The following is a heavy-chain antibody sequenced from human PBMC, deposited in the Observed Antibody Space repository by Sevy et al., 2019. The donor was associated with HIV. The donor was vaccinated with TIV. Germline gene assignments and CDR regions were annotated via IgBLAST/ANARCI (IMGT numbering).Heavy chain of an antibody. CDR2: IYHSGST. V-gene: IGHV4-30-2*01. J-gene: IGHJ4*02. Sequence: SETLSLTCAVSGGSISSGGYSWSWIRQPPGKGLEWIRYIYHSGSTYYNPSLKSRVTISVDRSKNQFSLKLSSVTAADTAVYYCAIVMDCSSTSCPFDYWGQGTLVTVSS. CDR1: GGSISSGGYS. D-gene: IGHD2-2*01. CDR3: AIVMDCSSTSCPFDY.